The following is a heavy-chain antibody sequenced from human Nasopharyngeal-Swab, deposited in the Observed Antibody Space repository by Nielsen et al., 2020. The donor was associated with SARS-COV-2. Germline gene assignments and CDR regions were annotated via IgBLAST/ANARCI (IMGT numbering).Heavy chain of an antibody. CDR3: VRDYDYVWGINRPHFDY. J-gene: IGHJ4*01. CDR2: IIPAPGLT. V-gene: IGHV1-69*04. Sequence: SVKVSCKASGGSFSNFAISWVRKAPGQGLEWIGRIIPAPGLTYYAQKFRGRVSIAADKSTSTAYMDLSSLRSEDTAVYYCVRDYDYVWGINRPHFDYWGHGSLVTVSS. D-gene: IGHD3-16*02. CDR1: GGSFSNFA.